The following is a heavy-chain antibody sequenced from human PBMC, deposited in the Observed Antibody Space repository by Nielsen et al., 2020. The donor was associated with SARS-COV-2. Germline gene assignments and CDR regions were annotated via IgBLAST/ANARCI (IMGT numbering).Heavy chain of an antibody. J-gene: IGHJ4*02. D-gene: IGHD2-15*01. CDR2: FDPEDGET. V-gene: IGHV1-24*01. Sequence: WVRQAPGQGLEWMGGFDPEDGETIYAQKLQGRVTMTTDTSTSTAYMELRSLRSDDTAVYYCARGGGYCSGGSCYGFGFFDYWGQGTLVTVSS. CDR3: ARGGGYCSGGSCYGFGFFDY.